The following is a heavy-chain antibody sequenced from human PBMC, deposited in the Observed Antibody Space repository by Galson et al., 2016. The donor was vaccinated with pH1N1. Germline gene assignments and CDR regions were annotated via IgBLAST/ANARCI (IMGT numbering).Heavy chain of an antibody. D-gene: IGHD5-24*01. CDR1: GFTFDDYA. V-gene: IGHV3-9*01. Sequence: SLRLSCAASGFTFDDYAMHWVRQAPGKGLEWVSGISWNSGSIDYADSVKGRFTISRDNAKNSLYLQMNSLRAEDTALYYCAKSHGYNYGPFDYWGQGTLVTVSS. CDR2: ISWNSGSI. CDR3: AKSHGYNYGPFDY. J-gene: IGHJ4*02.